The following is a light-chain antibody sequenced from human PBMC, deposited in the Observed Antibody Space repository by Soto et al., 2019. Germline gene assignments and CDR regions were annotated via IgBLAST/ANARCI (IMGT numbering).Light chain of an antibody. J-gene: IGKJ1*01. V-gene: IGKV3-15*01. CDR3: QQYNNWTWT. CDR1: QSVGSS. Sequence: SPPTLSLKTEARATLSCRASQSVGSSFAWYQQKHGQTPRVIIYDTSTRAADIPARFSGSGYGTYLTITICSLQSEDGEVYYCQQYNNWTWTFGQGTNVDIK. CDR2: DTS.